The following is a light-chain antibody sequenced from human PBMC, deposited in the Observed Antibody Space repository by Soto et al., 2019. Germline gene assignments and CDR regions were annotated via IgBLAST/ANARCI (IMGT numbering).Light chain of an antibody. CDR3: LQYNGYYRT. J-gene: IGKJ1*01. V-gene: IGKV3-15*01. CDR1: HGIGTA. CDR2: GAS. Sequence: EIVMTQSPATLSVSPGEGATLSCRASHGIGTALAWYQQKPGQTPRLLMYGASIRATGVPARFSGSASGTEFTLTITSLQSDDFATYYCLQYNGYYRTFGQGTKVEIK.